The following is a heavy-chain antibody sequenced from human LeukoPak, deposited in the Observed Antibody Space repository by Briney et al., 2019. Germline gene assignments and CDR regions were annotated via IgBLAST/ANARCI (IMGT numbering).Heavy chain of an antibody. V-gene: IGHV3-20*04. CDR2: ISWNGGST. D-gene: IGHD3-22*01. CDR1: GFTFDDYA. J-gene: IGHJ3*02. Sequence: GGSLRLSCAASGFTFDDYAMHWVRQAPGKGLEWVSGISWNGGSTGYADSVKGRFTISRDNAKNSLYLQMNSLRAEDTALYYCARVWGYDSSGYCPDAFDIWGQGTMVTVSS. CDR3: ARVWGYDSSGYCPDAFDI.